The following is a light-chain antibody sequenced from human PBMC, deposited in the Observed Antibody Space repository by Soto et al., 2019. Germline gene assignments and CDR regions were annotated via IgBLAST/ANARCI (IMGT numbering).Light chain of an antibody. CDR2: ENN. J-gene: IGLJ1*01. V-gene: IGLV1-51*02. CDR1: SSNIGNNY. Sequence: SVLTQPPSVSAAPGQTVTISCSGSSSNIGNNYVSWYQQLPGTAPKLLIYENNKRPSGIPDRFSGSKSGTSATLGITGLQTGDEADYYCGTWDSSLSADVFGTGTKLTVL. CDR3: GTWDSSLSADV.